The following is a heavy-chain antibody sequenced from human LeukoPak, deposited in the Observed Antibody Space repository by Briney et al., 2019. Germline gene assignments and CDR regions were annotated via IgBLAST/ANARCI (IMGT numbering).Heavy chain of an antibody. CDR3: ASNYYDSSGYSF. D-gene: IGHD3-22*01. CDR1: GFTVSSNY. V-gene: IGHV3-53*01. Sequence: GGSLRLSCAASGFTVSSNYMSWVRQAPGKGLEWVSVIYSGGSTYYADSVKGRFTISRDNSKNTLYLQMNSLRAEDTAVYYCASNYYDSSGYSFWGQGTLVTVSS. J-gene: IGHJ4*02. CDR2: IYSGGST.